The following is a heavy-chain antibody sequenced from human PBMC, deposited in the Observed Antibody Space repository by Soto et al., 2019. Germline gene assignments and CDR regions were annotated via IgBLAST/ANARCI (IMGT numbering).Heavy chain of an antibody. V-gene: IGHV1-69*02. CDR2: IMPFFGIA. Sequence: QVQLVQSGAEVNKPGSSVKVSCKASGGTFSSYSFTWVRQAPGQGLEWMGRIMPFFGIASYAQKFPGRVTITAARSTSTAYMELSSLRSEDTAVYYCARSADIGDIGLVPAAITAMDVWGRGTTVTVS. D-gene: IGHD2-2*02. CDR1: GGTFSSYS. CDR3: ARSADIGDIGLVPAAITAMDV. J-gene: IGHJ6*02.